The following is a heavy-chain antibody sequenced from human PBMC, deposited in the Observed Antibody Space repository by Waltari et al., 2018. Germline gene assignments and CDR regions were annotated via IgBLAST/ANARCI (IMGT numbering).Heavy chain of an antibody. CDR2: IIPIFGTA. V-gene: IGHV1-69*01. Sequence: QVQLVQSGAEVKKPGSSVKVSCKASGGTFSSYAISWVRQAPGQGLEWMGGIIPIFGTANYAQKFQGRVTITADESTSTAYMELSSLRSEDTAAYYCARDSRLGTVWFGELFPQFDYWGQGTLVIVSS. CDR3: ARDSRLGTVWFGELFPQFDY. J-gene: IGHJ4*02. CDR1: GGTFSSYA. D-gene: IGHD3-10*01.